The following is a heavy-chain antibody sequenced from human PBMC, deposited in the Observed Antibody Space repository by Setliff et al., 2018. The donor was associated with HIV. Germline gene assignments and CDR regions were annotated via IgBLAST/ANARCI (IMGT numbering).Heavy chain of an antibody. Sequence: AASVTVSCKASSGTFSISAISWVRQAPGQGLDRMGWMNPNTGDTGFAQRFQDRFIMTSDTAPSTAFLELKSLTADDTAFYYCVSRQLGGVDFWGQGTLVTVSS. CDR3: VSRQLGGVDF. CDR2: MNPNTGDT. J-gene: IGHJ4*02. V-gene: IGHV1-8*02. CDR1: SGTFSISA. D-gene: IGHD2-8*02.